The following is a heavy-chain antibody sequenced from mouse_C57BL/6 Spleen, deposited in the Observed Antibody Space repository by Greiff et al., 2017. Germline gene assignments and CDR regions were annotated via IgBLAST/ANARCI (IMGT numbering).Heavy chain of an antibody. Sequence: VQLQQPVAELVKPGASVKLSCTASGFNITVYCMHWVKQRPEQGLEWIGRIAPDACETNYSPNFQGKAPLTVDTSSNTAYLQLSSLTSEDSAVYYGARTASSDVWWWFADWGTGAKVTVS. V-gene: IGHV14-2*01. D-gene: IGHD1-1*02. CDR1: GFNITVYC. J-gene: IGHJ3*01. CDR2: IAPDACET. CDR3: ARTASSDVWWWFAD.